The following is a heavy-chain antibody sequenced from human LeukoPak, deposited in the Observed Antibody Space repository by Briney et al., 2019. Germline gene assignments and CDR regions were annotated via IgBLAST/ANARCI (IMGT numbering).Heavy chain of an antibody. V-gene: IGHV4-59*01. CDR2: IYYSGST. J-gene: IGHJ6*03. CDR3: ARVVALAMVRGSYYMDV. Sequence: SETLSLTCTVSGGSIRSYYWSWIRQPPGKGLEWIGDIYYSGSTYYNPSLKSRVTISVDTSKNQFSLKLSSVTAADTAVYYCARVVALAMVRGSYYMDVWGKGTTVTVSS. D-gene: IGHD3-10*01. CDR1: GGSIRSYY.